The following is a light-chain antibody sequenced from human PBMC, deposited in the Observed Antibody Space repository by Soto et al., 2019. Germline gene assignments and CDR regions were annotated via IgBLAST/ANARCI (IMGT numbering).Light chain of an antibody. Sequence: EIVVTQSPSTLSVSTGERATLSCRASQSITRNLAWYQQSPGQAPRLLIYGASSRATGIPDRFSGSGSGTDFTLTIRRLEPEDFATYYCQQANSFPLTFAGGTKVDI. CDR3: QQANSFPLT. CDR1: QSITRN. V-gene: IGKV3D-15*01. J-gene: IGKJ4*01. CDR2: GAS.